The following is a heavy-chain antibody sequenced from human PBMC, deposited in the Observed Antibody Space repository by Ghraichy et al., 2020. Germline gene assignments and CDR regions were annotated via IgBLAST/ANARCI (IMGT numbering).Heavy chain of an antibody. Sequence: GGSLRLSCAASGFTFSGSAMHWVRQASGKGLEWVGRIRSKTNSYATTYAASVKGRFTISRDDSKNTAYLQMNSLKTEDTAVYYCASSVLTIFGVVTDYWGQGTLVTVSS. V-gene: IGHV3-73*01. CDR3: ASSVLTIFGVVTDY. J-gene: IGHJ4*02. D-gene: IGHD3-3*01. CDR1: GFTFSGSA. CDR2: IRSKTNSYAT.